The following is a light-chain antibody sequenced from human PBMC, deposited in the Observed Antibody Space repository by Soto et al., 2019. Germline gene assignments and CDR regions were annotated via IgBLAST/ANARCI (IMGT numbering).Light chain of an antibody. J-gene: IGKJ1*01. CDR2: GASYRPS. Sequence: DIQMTQSPSSLSASVGDKVTISCRASHSISSSLNWYQQKPAKAPRLLIHGASYRPSYLQSAVPSRFSGSGSGTDFALTIGSVPPEDFAAYYCPQSYSTPWTCGQGTVVVFK. CDR1: HSISSS. CDR3: PQSYSTPWT. V-gene: IGKV1-39*01.